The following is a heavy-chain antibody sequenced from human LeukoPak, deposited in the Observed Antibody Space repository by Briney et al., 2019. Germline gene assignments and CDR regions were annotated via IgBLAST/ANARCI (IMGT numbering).Heavy chain of an antibody. V-gene: IGHV3-53*01. D-gene: IGHD6-13*01. CDR2: IYSGGST. Sequence: GGSLRLSCAASGFTVSSNYMSWVRQAPGKGLEWVSVIYSGGSTYFADSVKGRFTISRDNSKNTLYLQMNSLRAEDTAVYYCAKEQNTYSSSPPDYWGQGTLVTVSS. CDR3: AKEQNTYSSSPPDY. CDR1: GFTVSSNY. J-gene: IGHJ4*02.